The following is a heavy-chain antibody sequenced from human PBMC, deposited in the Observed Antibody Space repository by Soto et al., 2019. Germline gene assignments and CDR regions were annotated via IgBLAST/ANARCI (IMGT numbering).Heavy chain of an antibody. CDR1: GGSISSYY. CDR3: AREIAVLRFLEWLPNYFDY. V-gene: IGHV4-4*07. Sequence: QVHLQESGPGLVKPSETLSLTCTVSGGSISSYYWSWIRQPAGKGLEWIGRIYTSGSTNYNPSLKSRVTMSVDTSKNQFSLKLSSVTAADMAVYYCAREIAVLRFLEWLPNYFDYWGQGTLVTVSS. J-gene: IGHJ4*02. D-gene: IGHD3-3*01. CDR2: IYTSGST.